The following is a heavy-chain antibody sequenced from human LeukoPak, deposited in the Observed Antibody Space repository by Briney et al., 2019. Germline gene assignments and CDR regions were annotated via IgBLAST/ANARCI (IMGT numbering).Heavy chain of an antibody. J-gene: IGHJ4*02. Sequence: GASVKVSCKASGYTFTSYGISWVRQAPGQGLEWMGGIIPIFGTANYAQKFQGRVTITADKSTSTAYMELSSLRSEDTAVYYCARVGEECSSTSCFGEFDYWGQGALVTVSS. CDR1: GYTFTSYG. CDR3: ARVGEECSSTSCFGEFDY. D-gene: IGHD2-2*01. V-gene: IGHV1-69*06. CDR2: IIPIFGTA.